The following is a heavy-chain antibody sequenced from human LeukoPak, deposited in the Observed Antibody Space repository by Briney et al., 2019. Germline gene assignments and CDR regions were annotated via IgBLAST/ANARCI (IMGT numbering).Heavy chain of an antibody. V-gene: IGHV1-46*01. CDR3: ARNPPRTGDFNS. Sequence: ASVKVSCKASGYTFTNNYLHWVRQAPGQGLEWMGMIYPRDGSTSYAQNFQGRVTVTRDTSTNTAYMELSALTSEDTAVYYCARNPPRTGDFNSWGQGALVTVSS. D-gene: IGHD7-27*01. CDR2: IYPRDGST. J-gene: IGHJ4*02. CDR1: GYTFTNNY.